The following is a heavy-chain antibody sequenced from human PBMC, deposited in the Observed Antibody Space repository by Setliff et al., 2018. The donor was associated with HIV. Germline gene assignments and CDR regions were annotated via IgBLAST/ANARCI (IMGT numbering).Heavy chain of an antibody. CDR2: VRHDGDVQ. D-gene: IGHD2-15*01. Sequence: GGSLRLSCSVSGFTFSDNYMGWIRLAPGKGLEWVAFVRHDGDVQIYADSVKGRFTASRDNPKNTVSLQLNSLRIEDTAVYYCARDFSWATDSWGQGTLVTVSS. V-gene: IGHV3-30*02. CDR3: ARDFSWATDS. CDR1: GFTFSDNY. J-gene: IGHJ4*02.